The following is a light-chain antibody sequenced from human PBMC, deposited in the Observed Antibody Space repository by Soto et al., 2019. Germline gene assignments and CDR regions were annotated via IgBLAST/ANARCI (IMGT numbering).Light chain of an antibody. Sequence: MSRCPTTLSVSPGDRAAPSCRASESISSRLAWFQQKPGKAPKLLIYDTSRMASGVPARFSGSGSGTDFTLTISSLQSEDFATYYCQQSNSCPNTFGRGTKVDIK. CDR3: QQSNSCPNT. V-gene: IGKV3-15*01. CDR1: ESISSR. J-gene: IGKJ4*02. CDR2: DTS.